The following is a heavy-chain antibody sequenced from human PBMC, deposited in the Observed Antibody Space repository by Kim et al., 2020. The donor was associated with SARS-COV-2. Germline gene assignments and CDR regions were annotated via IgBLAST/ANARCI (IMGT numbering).Heavy chain of an antibody. Sequence: GGSLRLSCAGSGFTFNNAWMSWVRQAPGRGLEWVGRIKSKIDGGTTDYAAPVKGRFSMSRDDSKNTLFLQMNSLKSEDTALYYCTADGMFPRFDDCGQGALVTVSS. J-gene: IGHJ4*02. D-gene: IGHD3-10*02. CDR3: TADGMFPRFDD. CDR2: IKSKIDGGTT. V-gene: IGHV3-15*01. CDR1: GFTFNNAW.